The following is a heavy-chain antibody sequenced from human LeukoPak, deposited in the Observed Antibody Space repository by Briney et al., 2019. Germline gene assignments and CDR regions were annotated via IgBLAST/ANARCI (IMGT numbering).Heavy chain of an antibody. Sequence: SETLSLTCTVSGGSISSYYWSWVRQPPGQGLEWIGEVSLSGLTHYNPSLSSRIIMALDTSKNHLSLHLTSVTAADTAVYYCSRENGAFSPFGYWGQGYLVTVLS. CDR3: SRENGAFSPFGY. CDR1: GGSISSYY. J-gene: IGHJ4*02. D-gene: IGHD2-8*01. V-gene: IGHV4-59*12. CDR2: VSLSGLT.